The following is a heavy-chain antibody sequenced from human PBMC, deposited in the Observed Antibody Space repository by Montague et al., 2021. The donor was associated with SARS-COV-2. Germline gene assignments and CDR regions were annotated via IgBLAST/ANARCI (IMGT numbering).Heavy chain of an antibody. Sequence: YNDYAVSVEGRITINPDTSKNQFPLQLKSVTPEDTAVYYCSRGYCGGGSCYVFDYWGQGTLVTVSS. V-gene: IGHV6-1*01. J-gene: IGHJ4*02. CDR2: YN. CDR3: SRGYCGGGSCYVFDY. D-gene: IGHD2-15*01.